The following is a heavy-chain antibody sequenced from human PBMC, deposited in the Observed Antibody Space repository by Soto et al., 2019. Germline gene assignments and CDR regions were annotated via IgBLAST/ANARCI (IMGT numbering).Heavy chain of an antibody. Sequence: EVLLVESGGGLVQPGGSLRLSCAASGFTFSSYWMSWVRQAPGKGLEWVANIKQDGSEKYYVDSVKGRFTISRDNAKNSLYLQMNSLRAEDTAVYYCARYPITTVTTILYYYMDVWGKGTTVTVSS. V-gene: IGHV3-7*01. CDR2: IKQDGSEK. CDR3: ARYPITTVTTILYYYMDV. J-gene: IGHJ6*03. CDR1: GFTFSSYW. D-gene: IGHD4-17*01.